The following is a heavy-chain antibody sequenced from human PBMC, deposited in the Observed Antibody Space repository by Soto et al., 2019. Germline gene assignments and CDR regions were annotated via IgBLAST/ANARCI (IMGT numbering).Heavy chain of an antibody. J-gene: IGHJ6*02. Sequence: QLQLQESGPGLVKPSETLSLTCTVSGGSISSSSYYWGWIRQPPGKGLEWIGSIYYSGSTYYNPSLKSRVTISVDTPKNQFSLKLSSVTAADTAVYYCARHLGYDSSGYTRTQRGDVWGQGTTVTVSS. V-gene: IGHV4-39*01. CDR3: ARHLGYDSSGYTRTQRGDV. CDR2: IYYSGST. D-gene: IGHD3-22*01. CDR1: GGSISSSSYY.